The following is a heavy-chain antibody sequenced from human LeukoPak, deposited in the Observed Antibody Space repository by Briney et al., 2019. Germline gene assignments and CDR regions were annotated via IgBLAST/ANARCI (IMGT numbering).Heavy chain of an antibody. CDR3: ARDGSGWLQFGI. CDR2: IIPIFGTA. D-gene: IGHD5-24*01. Sequence: SVQVSCKASGGTFSSYAISWVRQAPGQGLEWMGGIIPIFGTANYAQKFQGRVTITTDESTSTAYMELSSLRSEDTAVYYCARDGSGWLQFGIWGQGTLVTVSS. V-gene: IGHV1-69*05. J-gene: IGHJ4*02. CDR1: GGTFSSYA.